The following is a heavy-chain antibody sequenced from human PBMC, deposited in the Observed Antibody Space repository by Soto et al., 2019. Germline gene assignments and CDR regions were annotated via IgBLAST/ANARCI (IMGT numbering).Heavy chain of an antibody. CDR1: GGTFSSYA. CDR3: ARNNNWNDDYYYYGMDV. D-gene: IGHD1-1*01. J-gene: IGHJ6*02. Sequence: SVKVSCKASGGTFSSYAISWVRQAPGQGLEWMGGIIPIFGTANYAQKFQGRVTITADESTSTAYMELSSLRSEDTAVYYCARNNNWNDDYYYYGMDVWGQGTTVTVS. CDR2: IIPIFGTA. V-gene: IGHV1-69*13.